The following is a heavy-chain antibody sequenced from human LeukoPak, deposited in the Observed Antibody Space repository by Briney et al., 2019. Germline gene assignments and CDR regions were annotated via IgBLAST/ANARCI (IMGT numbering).Heavy chain of an antibody. D-gene: IGHD3-10*01. J-gene: IGHJ6*03. CDR2: IYYSGST. V-gene: IGHV4-59*01. CDR1: GGSISSFY. Sequence: SETLSLTCTVSGGSISSFYWNWIRQPPGKGLEWIGYIYYSGSTSYNPSLKSRITISVETSKNQFSLRLNFVTAADTAVYYCARLLWFGEYYMDVWGKGTTVTISS. CDR3: ARLLWFGEYYMDV.